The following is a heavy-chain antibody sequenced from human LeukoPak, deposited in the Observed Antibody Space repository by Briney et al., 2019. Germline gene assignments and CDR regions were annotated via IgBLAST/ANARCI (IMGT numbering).Heavy chain of an antibody. CDR1: GFTFSSYW. CDR3: ARDRGVDYGDPHFDY. J-gene: IGHJ4*02. D-gene: IGHD4-17*01. V-gene: IGHV3-7*01. CDR2: IKQDGSEK. Sequence: PGGSLRLSCAASGFTFSSYWMSWVRQAPGKGLEWVANIKQDGSEKYYADSVKGRFTISRDNAKNSLYLQMNSLRAEDTAVYYCARDRGVDYGDPHFDYWGQGTLVTVSS.